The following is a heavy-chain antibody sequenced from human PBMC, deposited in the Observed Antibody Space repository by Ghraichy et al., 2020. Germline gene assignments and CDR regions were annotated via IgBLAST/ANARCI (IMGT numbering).Heavy chain of an antibody. CDR1: GGSFSSYY. CDR2: IYYSGST. V-gene: IGHV4-59*01. D-gene: IGHD3-10*01. Sequence: SETLSLTCTVSGGSFSSYYCSWIRQPPGKGLEWIGYIYYSGSTNYNPSLKSRVTMSVDTSKNQFSLKLSSVTAADTAVYYCASSYGSGNNGWFDPWGQGTLVTVSS. CDR3: ASSYGSGNNGWFDP. J-gene: IGHJ5*02.